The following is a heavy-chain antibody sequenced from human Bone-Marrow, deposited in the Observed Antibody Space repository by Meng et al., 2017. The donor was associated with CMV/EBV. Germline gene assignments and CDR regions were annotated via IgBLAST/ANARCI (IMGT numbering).Heavy chain of an antibody. J-gene: IGHJ6*02. Sequence: GGSLRLSCAASGFTFSSYWMHWVRQAPGKGLEWVSYISSSGSTIYYADSVKGRFTISRDNAKNSLYLQMNSLRAEDTAVYYCAKNGLYDFWSGYYTGYYYGMDVWGQGTTVTVSS. CDR1: GFTFSSYW. D-gene: IGHD3-3*01. CDR3: AKNGLYDFWSGYYTGYYYGMDV. CDR2: ISSSGSTI. V-gene: IGHV3-48*04.